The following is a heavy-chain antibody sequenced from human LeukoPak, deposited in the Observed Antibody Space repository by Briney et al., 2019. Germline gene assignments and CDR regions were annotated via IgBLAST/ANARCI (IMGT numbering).Heavy chain of an antibody. Sequence: ASVKVSCKASGYTFTSYYMHWVRQAPGQGLEWMGIINPSGGSTSYAQKFQGRVTMTRDTSTSTVYMELSSLRSEDTAVYHCAKERSGYSSSSGYNWFDPWGQGTLVTVSS. CDR3: AKERSGYSSSSGYNWFDP. CDR1: GYTFTSYY. D-gene: IGHD6-6*01. V-gene: IGHV1-46*01. CDR2: INPSGGST. J-gene: IGHJ5*02.